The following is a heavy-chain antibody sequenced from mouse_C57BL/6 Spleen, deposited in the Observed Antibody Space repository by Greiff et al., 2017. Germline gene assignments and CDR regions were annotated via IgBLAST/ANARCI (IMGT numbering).Heavy chain of an antibody. V-gene: IGHV1-64*01. CDR1: GYAFSSYW. Sequence: QVQLQQSGAELVKPGASVKISCKASGYAFSSYWMNWVKQRPGQGLEWIGMINPNSGSTNYNEKFKSKATLTVDKSSSTAYMQLSSLTSEDSAVYYCARLGDNYAMDYWGQGTSVTVSS. J-gene: IGHJ4*01. D-gene: IGHD3-3*01. CDR2: INPNSGST. CDR3: ARLGDNYAMDY.